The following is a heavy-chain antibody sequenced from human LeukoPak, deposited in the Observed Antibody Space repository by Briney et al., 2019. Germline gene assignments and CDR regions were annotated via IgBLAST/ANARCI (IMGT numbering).Heavy chain of an antibody. CDR3: ARQGVATAIDY. J-gene: IGHJ4*02. V-gene: IGHV4-4*07. CDR2: ISASGNT. Sequence: PSETLSLTCAVSGGSISNYYWSWIRQPAGKGLEWIGRISASGNTNYNPSLKSRVTMSVDTSMNLFALKLSSVTAADTAVYYCARQGVATAIDYWGQGTLVTVSS. D-gene: IGHD2-21*02. CDR1: GGSISNYY.